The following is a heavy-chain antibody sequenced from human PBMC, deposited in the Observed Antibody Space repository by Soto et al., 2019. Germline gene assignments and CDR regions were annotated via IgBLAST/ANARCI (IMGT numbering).Heavy chain of an antibody. D-gene: IGHD3-10*01. J-gene: IGHJ6*02. V-gene: IGHV3-21*01. Sequence: PGGSLRLSCAASGFPFSTYSMSWVRQAPGKGLEWVASISGYSTYIYHADSLKGRFTISRDNAKNSVHLQMNSLRAEDTAVYYCARVPDYNTLDAWGQGTTVTVSS. CDR3: ARVPDYNTLDA. CDR1: GFPFSTYS. CDR2: ISGYSTYI.